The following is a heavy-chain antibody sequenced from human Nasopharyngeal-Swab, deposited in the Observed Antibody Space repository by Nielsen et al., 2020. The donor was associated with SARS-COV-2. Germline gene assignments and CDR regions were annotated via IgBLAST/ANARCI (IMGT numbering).Heavy chain of an antibody. J-gene: IGHJ5*02. CDR1: GFIFSASA. CDR2: IGDKDHNYAT. V-gene: IGHV3-73*01. CDR3: ARERYSYGSNWFDP. D-gene: IGHD5-18*01. Sequence: GGSLRLSCAASGFIFSASAIHWVRQASGKGLEWVGRIGDKDHNYATTYGASVQGRFTISRDNSKNTLYLQMNSLSAEDTAVYYCARERYSYGSNWFDPWGQGTLVTVSS.